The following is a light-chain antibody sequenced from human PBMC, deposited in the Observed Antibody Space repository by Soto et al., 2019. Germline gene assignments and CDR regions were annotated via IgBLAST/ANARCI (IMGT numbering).Light chain of an antibody. V-gene: IGKV3-20*01. J-gene: IGKJ3*01. CDR1: QSVSSSY. CDR2: GAS. Sequence: EIVLTQSPGTLSLSPGERATLSCRASQSVSSSYLAWYQQKPGQAPRLLIYGASSRATGIPDRFSGSGSGKDFPLTIRRLEPEDFAVYYCQQYGSSTGFTFGPGTKVDIK. CDR3: QQYGSSTGFT.